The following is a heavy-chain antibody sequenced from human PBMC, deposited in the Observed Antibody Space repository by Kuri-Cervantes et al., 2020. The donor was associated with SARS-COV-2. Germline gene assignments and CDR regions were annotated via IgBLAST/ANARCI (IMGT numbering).Heavy chain of an antibody. J-gene: IGHJ4*02. Sequence: GSLRLSCTVSGGSISSYYWSWIRQPPGKGLEWIGYIYYSGSTYYNPSLKSRVTISVDTSKNQFSLKLSSVTAADTAVYYCAREANTFDYWGQGTRVTGSS. CDR2: IYYSGST. D-gene: IGHD2-8*01. V-gene: IGHV4-59*12. CDR1: GGSISSYY. CDR3: AREANTFDY.